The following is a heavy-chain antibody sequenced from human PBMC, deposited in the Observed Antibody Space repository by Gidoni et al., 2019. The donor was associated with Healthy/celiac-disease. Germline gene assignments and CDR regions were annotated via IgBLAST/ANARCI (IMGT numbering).Heavy chain of an antibody. CDR3: ARDVDTAMVMTGQKNWFDP. V-gene: IGHV1-46*01. Sequence: QVQLVQSGAEVKKPGASVKVSCKASGYTFTSYYMHWVRQAPGQGLEWMGIINPSGGSTSYAQKFQGRVTMTRDTSTSTVYMELSSLRSEDTAVYYGARDVDTAMVMTGQKNWFDPWGQGTLVTVSS. CDR2: INPSGGST. CDR1: GYTFTSYY. D-gene: IGHD5-18*01. J-gene: IGHJ5*02.